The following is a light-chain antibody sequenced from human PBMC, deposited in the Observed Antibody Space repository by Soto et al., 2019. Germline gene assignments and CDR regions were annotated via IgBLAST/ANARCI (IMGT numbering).Light chain of an antibody. CDR2: DAS. J-gene: IGKJ1*01. V-gene: IGKV3-15*01. CDR1: QSVSSN. Sequence: EIVMTQSPATLSVSPGERATLSCRASQSVSSNLAWYQQKPGQVPRLLMYDASTRATGVPARFSGSGSATEFTLTISSLQSEDFAVYYCQQYHARRTFGQGTKVEIK. CDR3: QQYHARRT.